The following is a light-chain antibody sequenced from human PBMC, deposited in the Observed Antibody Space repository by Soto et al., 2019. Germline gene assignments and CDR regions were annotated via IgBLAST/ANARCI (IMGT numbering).Light chain of an antibody. CDR3: QQYNDWPRT. CDR1: QSVRSN. V-gene: IGKV3-15*01. Sequence: EIVMTQSPAPLSVSPGERATLSCRASQSVRSNLAWYQQKLGQAPRLLIYGDSTRATGIPARFSGSGSGTEFNLTISSLQSEDFAIFYCQQYNDWPRTFGQGTKL. J-gene: IGKJ2*01. CDR2: GDS.